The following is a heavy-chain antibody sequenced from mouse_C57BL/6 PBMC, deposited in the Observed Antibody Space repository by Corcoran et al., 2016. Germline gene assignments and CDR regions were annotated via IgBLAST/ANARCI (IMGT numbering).Heavy chain of an antibody. Sequence: QVQLQQSGAELVKPGASVKISCKASGYAFSSYWMNWVKQRPGKGLEWIGQIYPGDGDTNYNGKFKGKATLTADKSSSTAYMQLSSLTSEDSAVYFCARRTAQALYYVDYWGQGTTLTVSS. CDR3: ARRTAQALYYVDY. V-gene: IGHV1-80*01. CDR2: IYPGDGDT. D-gene: IGHD3-2*02. J-gene: IGHJ2*01. CDR1: GYAFSSYW.